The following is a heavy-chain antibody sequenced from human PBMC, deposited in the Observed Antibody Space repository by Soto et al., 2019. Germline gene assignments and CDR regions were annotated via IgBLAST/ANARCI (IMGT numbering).Heavy chain of an antibody. D-gene: IGHD5-12*01. CDR2: ISYDGSNK. J-gene: IGHJ4*02. CDR1: GFTFSSYG. CDR3: AKAPYSGYEIDY. V-gene: IGHV3-30*18. Sequence: QVQLVESGGGVVQPGRSLRLSCAASGFTFSSYGMHWVRQAPGKGLEWVAVISYDGSNKYYADSVKGRFTISRDNSKNTLYLQMISLRAEDTAVYYCAKAPYSGYEIDYWGQGTLVTVSS.